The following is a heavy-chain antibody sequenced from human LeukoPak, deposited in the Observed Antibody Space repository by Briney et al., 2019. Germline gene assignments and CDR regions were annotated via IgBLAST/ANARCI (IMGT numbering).Heavy chain of an antibody. CDR3: ARGYKGLGAFDI. CDR1: GFTFSSYE. D-gene: IGHD5-12*01. V-gene: IGHV3-48*03. J-gene: IGHJ3*02. Sequence: GGSLRLSCAASGFTFSSYEMNWVRQAPGKGLEWVSYISSSGSTIYYADSVKGRFTISRDNAKNSLYLQMNSLRAEDTAVYYCARGYKGLGAFDIWGQGTMVTVSS. CDR2: ISSSGSTI.